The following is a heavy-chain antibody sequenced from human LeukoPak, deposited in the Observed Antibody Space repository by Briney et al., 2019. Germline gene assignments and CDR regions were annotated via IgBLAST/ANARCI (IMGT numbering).Heavy chain of an antibody. CDR1: GGSISSYY. J-gene: IGHJ6*03. Sequence: SETLSLTCTVSGGSISSYYWSWIRQPAGKGLEWIGRIYTSGSTNYNPSLKSRVTISVDTSKNQFSLNLSSVTAADTAVYYCARARYDILTGYPTSYYYYYYMDVWGKGTTVTVSS. CDR3: ARARYDILTGYPTSYYYYYYMDV. D-gene: IGHD3-9*01. V-gene: IGHV4-4*07. CDR2: IYTSGST.